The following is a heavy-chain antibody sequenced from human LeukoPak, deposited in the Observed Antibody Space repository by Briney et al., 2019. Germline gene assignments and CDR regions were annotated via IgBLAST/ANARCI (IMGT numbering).Heavy chain of an antibody. Sequence: GRSLRLSCAASGFTFSNYAMHWVRQAPGKGLEWVAVMSYDGSNKYYADSVKGRFTISRDNSKDTLYLQMSSLRTEDTAVYYCARDRTAASWSGSFDYWGQGTLVTVSP. D-gene: IGHD3/OR15-3a*01. CDR3: ARDRTAASWSGSFDY. J-gene: IGHJ4*02. CDR2: MSYDGSNK. V-gene: IGHV3-30-3*01. CDR1: GFTFSNYA.